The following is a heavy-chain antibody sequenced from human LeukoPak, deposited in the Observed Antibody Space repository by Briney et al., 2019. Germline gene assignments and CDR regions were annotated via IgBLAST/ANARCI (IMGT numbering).Heavy chain of an antibody. Sequence: SETLSLTCTVSGYSISSSSYYWGWIRQPPGKGLEWIGSIYYSGSTYYNPSLKSRVTISVDTSKNQFSLKLSSVTAADTAVYYCARAGSGSFNWFDPWGQGTLVTVSS. CDR3: ARAGSGSFNWFDP. CDR1: GYSISSSSYY. D-gene: IGHD3-10*01. CDR2: IYYSGST. V-gene: IGHV4-39*01. J-gene: IGHJ5*02.